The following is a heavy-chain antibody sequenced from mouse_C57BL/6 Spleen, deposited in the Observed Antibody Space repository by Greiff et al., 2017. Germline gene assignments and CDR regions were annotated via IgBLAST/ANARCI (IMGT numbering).Heavy chain of an antibody. CDR1: GYTFTSYW. J-gene: IGHJ3*01. D-gene: IGHD2-2*01. CDR3: ARDGGYRFAY. V-gene: IGHV1-64*01. CDR2: IHPNSGST. Sequence: QVQLQQSGAELVKPGASVKLSCKASGYTFTSYWMHWVKQRPGQGLEWIGMIHPNSGSTNYNEKFKSKATLTVDKSSSTAYMQLSSLTSEDSAVYYCARDGGYRFAYWGQGTLVTVSA.